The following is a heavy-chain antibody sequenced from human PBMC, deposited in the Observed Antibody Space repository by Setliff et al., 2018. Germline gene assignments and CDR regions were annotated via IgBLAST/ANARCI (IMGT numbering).Heavy chain of an antibody. Sequence: PSETLSLTCTVSGGSISSGTYFWSWIRHLPGKGLQWLGHIYYTGKTYYNPSLKSRLEMSVDTSKREFALRLSSVTAADTAVYYCARTSTYVLGSGSYWDRWFDPWSQGTLVTVSS. D-gene: IGHD3-10*01. CDR3: ARTSTYVLGSGSYWDRWFDP. CDR1: GGSISSGTYF. J-gene: IGHJ5*02. CDR2: IYYTGKT. V-gene: IGHV4-31*03.